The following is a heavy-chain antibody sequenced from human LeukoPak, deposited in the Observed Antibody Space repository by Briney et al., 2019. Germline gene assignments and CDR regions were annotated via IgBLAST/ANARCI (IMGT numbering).Heavy chain of an antibody. CDR3: TTISNVVVATTVTELDY. Sequence: GGSLRLSCAASGFTFSNNWMTWVRQAPGKGLEWVANIKEDGSEKNYVDSVKGRFTISGDNAKNSLYLQMNSLRAEDTAVYYCTTISNVVVATTVTELDYWGQGTLVTVSS. CDR2: IKEDGSEK. D-gene: IGHD4-11*01. V-gene: IGHV3-7*01. CDR1: GFTFSNNW. J-gene: IGHJ4*02.